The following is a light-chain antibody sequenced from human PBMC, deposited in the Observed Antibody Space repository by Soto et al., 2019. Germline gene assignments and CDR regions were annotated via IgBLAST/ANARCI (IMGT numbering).Light chain of an antibody. Sequence: EIQMPQSPSSLSASVGGRVTITCAARQSISSYLNWYQQKPGKDPQLLIYAASSLQSGVPSRFSRSGSGTDFTLTISSLQPEDFATYYCQQSYSTGVTFGQGTRLEIK. V-gene: IGKV1-39*01. CDR3: QQSYSTGVT. CDR2: AAS. J-gene: IGKJ5*01. CDR1: QSISSY.